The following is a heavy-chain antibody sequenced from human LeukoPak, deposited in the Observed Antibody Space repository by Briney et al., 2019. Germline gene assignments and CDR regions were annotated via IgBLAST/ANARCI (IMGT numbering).Heavy chain of an antibody. V-gene: IGHV3-23*01. CDR1: GFTFSSYA. J-gene: IGHJ5*02. CDR2: ISGSGGST. Sequence: PGGSLRLSCAASGFTFSSYAMSWVRQAPGKGLEWVSAISGSGGSTYYADSVKGRFTISRDNSKNTLYLQMNSLRAEDTAVYYCAKELRRIVGAQPRADPWGQGTLVTVST. D-gene: IGHD1-26*01. CDR3: AKELRRIVGAQPRADP.